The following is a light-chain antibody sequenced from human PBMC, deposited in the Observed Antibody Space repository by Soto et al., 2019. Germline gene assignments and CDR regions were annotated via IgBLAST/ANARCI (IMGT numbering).Light chain of an antibody. CDR1: QGISSY. J-gene: IGKJ1*01. Sequence: AIRMTQSPSSFSASTGDRVTITCRASQGISSYLACYQQKPGKAPKLLIYAASTLQGGVPSRFSGSGSGTDFTLTISCLQSEDFATYYCQQYYSYPRTFGQGTKVEIK. CDR3: QQYYSYPRT. CDR2: AAS. V-gene: IGKV1-8*01.